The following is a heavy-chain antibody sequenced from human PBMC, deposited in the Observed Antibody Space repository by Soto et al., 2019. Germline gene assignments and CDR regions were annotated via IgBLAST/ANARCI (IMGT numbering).Heavy chain of an antibody. CDR3: ASNRYYDMLTGYQHYYYYYGMDV. Sequence: ASVKVSCKASGGTFSSYAISWVRQAPGQGLEWMGGIIPIFGTANYAQKFQGRVTITADESTSTAYMELSSLRSEDTAVYYCASNRYYDMLTGYQHYYYYYGMDVWGQGTTVTVSS. CDR2: IIPIFGTA. V-gene: IGHV1-69*13. D-gene: IGHD3-9*01. CDR1: GGTFSSYA. J-gene: IGHJ6*02.